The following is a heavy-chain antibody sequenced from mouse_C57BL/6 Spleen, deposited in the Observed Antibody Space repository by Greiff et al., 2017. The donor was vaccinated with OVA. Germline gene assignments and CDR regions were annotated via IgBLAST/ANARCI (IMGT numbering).Heavy chain of an antibody. CDR1: GYTFTDYY. CDR3: TSSGYPYWYFDV. D-gene: IGHD2-2*01. V-gene: IGHV1-26*01. J-gene: IGHJ1*03. Sequence: VQLQQSGPELVKPGASVKISCKASGYTFTDYYMNWVKQSHGKSLEWIGDINPNNGGTSYNQKFKGKATLTVDKSSSTAYMELRSLTSEDSAVYYSTSSGYPYWYFDVWGTGTTLTVSS. CDR2: INPNNGGT.